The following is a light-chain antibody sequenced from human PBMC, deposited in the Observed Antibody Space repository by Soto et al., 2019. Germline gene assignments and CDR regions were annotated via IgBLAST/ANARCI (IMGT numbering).Light chain of an antibody. V-gene: IGLV2-11*01. CDR3: CSYAGSYSLYV. J-gene: IGLJ1*01. CDR1: SSDFGGYNY. CDR2: DVS. Sequence: QSVLTQPRSVSGSPGQSVTISCTRTSSDFGGYNYVSWYQQHPGKAPKLMIYDVSKRPSGVPDRFSGSKSGNTASLTISGLQAEDEADYYCCSYAGSYSLYVFGTGTKVTVL.